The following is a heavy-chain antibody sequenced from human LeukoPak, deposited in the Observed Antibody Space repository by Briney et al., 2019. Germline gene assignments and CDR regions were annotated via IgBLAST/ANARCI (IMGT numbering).Heavy chain of an antibody. J-gene: IGHJ4*02. CDR2: IKHDGSEK. D-gene: IGHD3-10*01. CDR3: AGLGYYGSGVYFDY. V-gene: IGHV3-7*01. Sequence: GGSLRLSCAASGFTFSSYWMSWVRQAPGKGLEWVATIKHDGSEKYYADSVKGRFTISRDNAKNSLYLQMNSLRAEDTAVYYFAGLGYYGSGVYFDYWGQGTLVTVSS. CDR1: GFTFSSYW.